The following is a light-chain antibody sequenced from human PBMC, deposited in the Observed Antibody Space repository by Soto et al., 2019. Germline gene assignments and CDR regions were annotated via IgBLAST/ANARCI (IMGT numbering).Light chain of an antibody. CDR3: LQYVSSPWT. Sequence: EIVLTQSAATLSLSPGERATLSCRASQTVGGRYLAWFQQKPGQTPRLLIYGASTRAAGVPDRFSGSGSGTDFSLTINRPEPVDFAVYYCLQYVSSPWTFGQGTKVEV. J-gene: IGKJ1*01. CDR1: QTVGGRY. CDR2: GAS. V-gene: IGKV3-20*01.